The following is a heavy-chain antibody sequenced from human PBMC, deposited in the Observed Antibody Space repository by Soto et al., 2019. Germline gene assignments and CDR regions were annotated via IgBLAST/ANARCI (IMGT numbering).Heavy chain of an antibody. CDR2: IYWNDDK. V-gene: IGHV2-5*01. D-gene: IGHD6-6*01. Sequence: QITLKESGPTLVKPTQTLTLTCTFSGFSLSTSGVGVGWIRQPPGKALEWLALIYWNDDKRYSPSLKSRLTITRDTPKNQVVLTMPNMAPVDTPTYYCAHRRGEQLVNYFDPWAQGPLVPVSS. J-gene: IGHJ5*02. CDR1: GFSLSTSGVG. CDR3: AHRRGEQLVNYFDP.